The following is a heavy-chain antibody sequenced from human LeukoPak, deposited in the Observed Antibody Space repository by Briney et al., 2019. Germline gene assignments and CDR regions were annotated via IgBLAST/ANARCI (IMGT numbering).Heavy chain of an antibody. CDR2: INWNGGST. D-gene: IGHD6-13*01. CDR3: AGDTTAAGLYYFDY. CDR1: GFTFSSYG. V-gene: IGHV3-20*04. Sequence: GGSLRLSCAASGFTFSSYGMHWVRQAPGKGLEWVSGINWNGGSTGYADSVKGRFTISRDNAKNSLYLQMNSLRAEDTALYYCAGDTTAAGLYYFDYWGQGTLVTVSS. J-gene: IGHJ4*02.